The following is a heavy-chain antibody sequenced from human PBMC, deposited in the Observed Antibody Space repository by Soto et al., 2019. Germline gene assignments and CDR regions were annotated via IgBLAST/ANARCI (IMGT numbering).Heavy chain of an antibody. Sequence: PSETLSLTCTVSGGSISSYYWSWIRQPPGKGLEWIGYIYYSGSTNYNPSLKSRDTISVDTSKNQFSLKLSSVTAADTAVYYCARDGAYYYDNSGYTAFDIWGQGTMVTVSS. CDR3: ARDGAYYYDNSGYTAFDI. J-gene: IGHJ3*02. V-gene: IGHV4-59*01. CDR1: GGSISSYY. D-gene: IGHD3-22*01. CDR2: IYYSGST.